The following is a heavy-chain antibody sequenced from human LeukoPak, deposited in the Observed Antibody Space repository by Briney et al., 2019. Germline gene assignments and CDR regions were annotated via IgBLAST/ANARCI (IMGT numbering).Heavy chain of an antibody. J-gene: IGHJ5*02. CDR2: IYYSGST. V-gene: IGHV4-59*12. CDR1: GGSISRYY. Sequence: SETLSLTCTGSGGSISRYYWSWIRQPPGKGREWMGYIYYSGSTNYNPSLKSRVTISVDTSKNQFSLKLSSVTAADTAVYYCARDIAGEWLLYRGRFDPWGQGTLVTVSS. D-gene: IGHD3-3*01. CDR3: ARDIAGEWLLYRGRFDP.